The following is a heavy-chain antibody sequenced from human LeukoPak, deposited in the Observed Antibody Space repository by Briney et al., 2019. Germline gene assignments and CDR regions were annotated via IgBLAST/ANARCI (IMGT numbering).Heavy chain of an antibody. CDR3: ARRGDALDS. CDR1: GGSLRSNY. J-gene: IGHJ4*02. D-gene: IGHD3-10*01. Sequence: SETLSLTCTVSGGSLRSNYWSWIRQPPGKGLEWIGYIYYSGSTNYNPSLKSRVTISVDTSKNQFSLKLTSVTATDTAVYYCARRGDALDSWGQGTLVTVSS. CDR2: IYYSGST. V-gene: IGHV4-59*08.